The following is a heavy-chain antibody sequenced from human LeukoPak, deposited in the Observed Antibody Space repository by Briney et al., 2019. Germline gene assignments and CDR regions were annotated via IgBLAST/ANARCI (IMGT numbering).Heavy chain of an antibody. Sequence: ASVKVSCKASGGTFSSYAISWVRQAPGQGLEWMGIINPSGGSTSYAQKFQGRVTMTRDTSTSTVYMELSSLRSEDAAVYYCARTAGRTFDYWGQGTLVTVSS. D-gene: IGHD6-6*01. CDR2: INPSGGST. V-gene: IGHV1-46*01. CDR1: GGTFSSYA. J-gene: IGHJ4*02. CDR3: ARTAGRTFDY.